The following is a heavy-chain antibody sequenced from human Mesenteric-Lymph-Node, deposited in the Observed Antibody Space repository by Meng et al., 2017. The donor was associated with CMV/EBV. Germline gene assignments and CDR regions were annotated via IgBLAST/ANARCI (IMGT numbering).Heavy chain of an antibody. CDR1: SFSGYY. CDR2: INHSGST. J-gene: IGHJ4*02. D-gene: IGHD2-21*02. Sequence: SFSGYYWSWIRQPPGKGLEWIGEINHSGSTNYNPSLKSRVTISVDTSKNQFSLKLSSVTAADTAVYYCARGPRTFIVVVTATQFDYWGQGTLVTVSS. CDR3: ARGPRTFIVVVTATQFDY. V-gene: IGHV4-34*01.